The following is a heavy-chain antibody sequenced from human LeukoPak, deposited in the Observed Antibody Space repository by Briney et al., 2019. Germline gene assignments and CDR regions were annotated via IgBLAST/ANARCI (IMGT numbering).Heavy chain of an antibody. V-gene: IGHV1-18*01. J-gene: IGHJ4*02. Sequence: ASVKVSCKASGYTFTSYGISWVRQAPGQGLEWMGWISAYNGNTNYAQKLQGRVTMTTDTSTSTAYMELRSLRSDDTAVYYCARDLWGLRVCSSTSCYAFEDWGQGTLVTVSS. CDR1: GYTFTSYG. CDR2: ISAYNGNT. CDR3: ARDLWGLRVCSSTSCYAFED. D-gene: IGHD2-2*01.